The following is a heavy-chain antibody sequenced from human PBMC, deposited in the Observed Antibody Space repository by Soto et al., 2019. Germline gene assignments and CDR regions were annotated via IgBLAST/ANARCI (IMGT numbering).Heavy chain of an antibody. J-gene: IGHJ4*02. Sequence: GGSLRLSCAASGFTFDDYAMHWVRQAPGKGLEWVSGISWNSGSIGYADSVKGRFTISRDNAKNSLYLQMNSLRAEDTALYYCATHRGSGSSYHFDYWGQGTLVTVSS. CDR3: ATHRGSGSSYHFDY. D-gene: IGHD3-10*01. V-gene: IGHV3-9*01. CDR2: ISWNSGSI. CDR1: GFTFDDYA.